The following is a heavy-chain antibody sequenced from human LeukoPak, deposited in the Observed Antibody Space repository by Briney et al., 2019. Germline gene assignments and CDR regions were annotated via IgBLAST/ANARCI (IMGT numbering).Heavy chain of an antibody. CDR2: IHHSGST. V-gene: IGHV4-55*02. CDR3: ASSFTGLQERMIVVVINVDY. J-gene: IGHJ4*02. Sequence: GSLRLSCAASGFTFSSYGMHWVRQPPGKGLEWIGEIHHSGSTYYNPSHKSRITMSVDTSKDQFYLKLSSVTAADTAVYYCASSFTGLQERMIVVVINVDYWGQGTLVTVSS. CDR1: GFTFSSYGM. D-gene: IGHD3-22*01.